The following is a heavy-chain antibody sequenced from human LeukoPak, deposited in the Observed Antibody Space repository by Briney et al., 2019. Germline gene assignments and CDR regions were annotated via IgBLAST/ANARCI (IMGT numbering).Heavy chain of an antibody. D-gene: IGHD3-3*01. V-gene: IGHV1-2*02. Sequence: RASVKVSCKASGYTFTGYYMHWVRQAPGQGLEWMGWINPNSGGTNYTQKFQGRVTMTRETSISTAYMELSRLRSDDTAVYYCARADPDDFWSGYRPNGAFDIWGQGTMVTVSS. J-gene: IGHJ3*02. CDR1: GYTFTGYY. CDR2: INPNSGGT. CDR3: ARADPDDFWSGYRPNGAFDI.